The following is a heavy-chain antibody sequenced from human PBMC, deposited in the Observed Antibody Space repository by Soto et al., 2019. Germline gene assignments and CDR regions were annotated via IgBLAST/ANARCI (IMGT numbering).Heavy chain of an antibody. CDR3: ARAPSIAAAGTLDY. V-gene: IGHV1-69*13. CDR1: GGTFSSYA. J-gene: IGHJ4*02. D-gene: IGHD6-13*01. CDR2: IIPIFGTA. Sequence: VASVKVSFKASGGTFSSYAISWVRQAPGQGLEWMGGIIPIFGTANYAQKFQGRVTITADESTSTAYMELSSLRSEDTAVYYCARAPSIAAAGTLDYWGQGTLVTVSS.